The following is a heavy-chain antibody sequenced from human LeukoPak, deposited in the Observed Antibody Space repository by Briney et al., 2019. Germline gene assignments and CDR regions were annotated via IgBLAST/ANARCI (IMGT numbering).Heavy chain of an antibody. CDR3: ARSPPGITIFGVVIQDY. CDR1: GFTVSSNY. V-gene: IGHV3-66*01. CDR2: IYSGGST. J-gene: IGHJ4*02. Sequence: GGSLRLSCAASGFTVSSNYMSWVRQAPGKGLEWVSVIYSGGSTYYADSVKGRFTISRDNSKNTLYLQMNSPRAEDTAVYYCARSPPGITIFGVVIQDYWGQGTLVTVSS. D-gene: IGHD3-3*01.